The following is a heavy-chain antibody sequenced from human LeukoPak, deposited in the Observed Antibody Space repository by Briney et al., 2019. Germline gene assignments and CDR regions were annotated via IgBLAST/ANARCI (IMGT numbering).Heavy chain of an antibody. Sequence: SETLSLTCTVSGDSISSYYWSWIRQPPGKGREWMGYINYSGNTNYNPSLKSRVTISVDTSKNQFSLRLTSVTAADTAVYYCAREGRQDYVYLDCWGQGTLVTVSS. CDR1: GDSISSYY. V-gene: IGHV4-59*01. D-gene: IGHD4-17*01. CDR3: AREGRQDYVYLDC. CDR2: INYSGNT. J-gene: IGHJ4*02.